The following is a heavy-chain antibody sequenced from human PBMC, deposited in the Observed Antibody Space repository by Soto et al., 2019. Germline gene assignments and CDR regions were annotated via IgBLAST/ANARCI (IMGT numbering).Heavy chain of an antibody. CDR2: IIPIFGTA. Sequence: QVQLVQSGAEVKKPGSSVKVSCKASGGTFSSYSINWVRQAPGQGLEWMGEIIPIFGTANYAQKFQGRVTITADESTSTAYMELSSLRAEDKAVYYCARDGGRHSGGSAYWGQGTLFTVSS. D-gene: IGHD3-16*01. J-gene: IGHJ4*02. CDR3: ARDGGRHSGGSAY. V-gene: IGHV1-69*01. CDR1: GGTFSSYS.